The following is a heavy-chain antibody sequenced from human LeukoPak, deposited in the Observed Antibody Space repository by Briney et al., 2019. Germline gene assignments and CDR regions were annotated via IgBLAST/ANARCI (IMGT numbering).Heavy chain of an antibody. CDR2: INHSGST. V-gene: IGHV4-34*01. D-gene: IGHD2-21*02. CDR3: ASLVVTAISYYYYMDV. Sequence: SETLSLTCAVYGGSFSGYYGSWIRQPPGKGLEWIGEINHSGSTNYNPSLKSRVTISVDTSKNQFSLKLSSVTAADTAVYYCASLVVTAISYYYYMDVWGKGTTVTVSS. J-gene: IGHJ6*03. CDR1: GGSFSGYY.